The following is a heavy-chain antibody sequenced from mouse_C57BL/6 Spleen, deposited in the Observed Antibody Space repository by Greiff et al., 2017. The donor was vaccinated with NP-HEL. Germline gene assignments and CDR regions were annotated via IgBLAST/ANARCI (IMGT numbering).Heavy chain of an antibody. CDR2: IDPSDSET. D-gene: IGHD3-2*02. J-gene: IGHJ3*01. CDR3: AREDSSGLAWFAY. CDR1: GYTFTSYW. V-gene: IGHV1-52*01. Sequence: VQLQQSGAELVRPGSSVKLSCKASGYTFTSYWMHWVKQRPIQGLEWIGNIDPSDSETHYNQKFKDQATLTVDKSSSTAYMQLSSLTSEDSAVYYCAREDSSGLAWFAYWGQGTLVTVSA.